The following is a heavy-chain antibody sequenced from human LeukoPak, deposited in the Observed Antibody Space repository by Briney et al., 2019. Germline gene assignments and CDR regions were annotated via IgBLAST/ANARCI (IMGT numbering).Heavy chain of an antibody. CDR3: ARDTKSYSYSSGWLDY. J-gene: IGHJ4*02. CDR1: GFTFSSYG. V-gene: IGHV3-33*01. CDR2: IWYDGSNK. D-gene: IGHD6-19*01. Sequence: GGSLRLSCAASGFTFSSYGMHWVRQAPGKGLEWVAVIWYDGSNKYYADSVKGRFTISRDNSKNTLYLQMNSLRAEDTAVYYCARDTKSYSYSSGWLDYWGQGTLVTVSS.